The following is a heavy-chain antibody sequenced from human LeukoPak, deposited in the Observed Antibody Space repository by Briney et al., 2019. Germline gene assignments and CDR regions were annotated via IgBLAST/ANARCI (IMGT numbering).Heavy chain of an antibody. Sequence: SETLSLTCIVSGDSISNYYCNWIRRSPGKGLEWLGYIHNSGGTKYNPSLNSRVSISVDTSRNQFSLKLSSVTAADTAVYYCARWYSSGWAFDYWGQGTLVTVSS. CDR2: IHNSGGT. J-gene: IGHJ4*02. D-gene: IGHD6-19*01. V-gene: IGHV4-59*01. CDR3: ARWYSSGWAFDY. CDR1: GDSISNYY.